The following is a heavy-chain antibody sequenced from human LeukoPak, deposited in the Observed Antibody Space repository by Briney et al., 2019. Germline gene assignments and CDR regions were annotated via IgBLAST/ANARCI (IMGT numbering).Heavy chain of an antibody. Sequence: ASVKVSCKVSGYTLTELSMHWVRQAPGQGLEWMGRIIPILGIANYAQKFQGRVMITADKSTSTAYMELSSLRSEDTAVYYCARAIPILSMDVWGQGTTVTVSS. V-gene: IGHV1-69*04. CDR2: IIPILGIA. CDR3: ARAIPILSMDV. CDR1: GYTLTELS. J-gene: IGHJ6*02.